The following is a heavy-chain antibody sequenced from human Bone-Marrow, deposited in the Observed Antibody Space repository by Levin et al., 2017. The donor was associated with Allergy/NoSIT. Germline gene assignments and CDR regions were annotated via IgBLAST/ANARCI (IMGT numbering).Heavy chain of an antibody. Sequence: GGSLRLSCAASGFTFSSYAMHWVRQAPGKGLEWVAVISYDGSNKYYADSVKGRFTISRDNSKNTLYLQMNSLRAEDTAVYYCSSQSTRAYGYGHLSTLDYWGQGTLVTVSS. D-gene: IGHD5-12*01. V-gene: IGHV3-30-3*01. CDR2: ISYDGSNK. CDR1: GFTFSSYA. CDR3: SSQSTRAYGYGHLSTLDY. J-gene: IGHJ4*02.